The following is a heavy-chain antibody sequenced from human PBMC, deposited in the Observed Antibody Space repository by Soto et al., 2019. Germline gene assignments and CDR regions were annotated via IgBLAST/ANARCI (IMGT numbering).Heavy chain of an antibody. CDR1: GFTFSGSA. CDR3: TRHVGRGYDY. V-gene: IGHV3-73*01. J-gene: IGHJ4*02. CDR2: IRSKANSYAT. D-gene: IGHD3-10*01. Sequence: EVQLEESGGGLVQPGGSLKLSCAASGFTFSGSAMHWVRQASGKGLEWVGRIRSKANSYATAYAASVKGRFTISRDDSKNTAYLQMNSLKTEDTAVYYCTRHVGRGYDYWGQGTLVTVSS.